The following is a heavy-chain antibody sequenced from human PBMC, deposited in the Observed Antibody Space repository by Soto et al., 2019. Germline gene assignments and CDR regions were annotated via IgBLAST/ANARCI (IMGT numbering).Heavy chain of an antibody. CDR3: ARIGVVVVPAAIYYYYGMDV. V-gene: IGHV5-51*01. CDR2: IYPGDSDT. J-gene: IGHJ6*02. Sequence: GESLKISCNGSGYSFTSYWIGWVRQMPGKGLEWMGIIYPGDSDTRYSPSFQGQVTISADKSISTAYLQWSSLKASDTAMYYCARIGVVVVPAAIYYYYGMDVWGQGTTVTVSS. D-gene: IGHD2-2*01. CDR1: GYSFTSYW.